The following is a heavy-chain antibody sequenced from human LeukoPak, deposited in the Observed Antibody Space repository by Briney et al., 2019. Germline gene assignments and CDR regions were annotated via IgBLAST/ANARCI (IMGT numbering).Heavy chain of an antibody. D-gene: IGHD6-19*01. J-gene: IGHJ4*02. Sequence: SETLSLTCTVSGGSISSYYWSWIRQPPGKGLEWIGYIYYSGSTNYNPSLKSRVTISVDTSKNQFSLKLSSVTAADTAVYYCARLGSGYSSGWYWLGYWGQGTLVTVSS. CDR2: IYYSGST. V-gene: IGHV4-59*08. CDR3: ARLGSGYSSGWYWLGY. CDR1: GGSISSYY.